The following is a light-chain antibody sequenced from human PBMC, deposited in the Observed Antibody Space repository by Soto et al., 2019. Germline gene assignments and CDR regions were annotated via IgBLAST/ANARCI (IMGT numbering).Light chain of an antibody. CDR1: QNIYYN. J-gene: IGKJ1*01. Sequence: ILMTQSPATVSVSPGESATLSCRASQNIYYNVAWYQHRPGQAPRLLIYRASTRAPGVPARFSGSGSGTEFTLTISSLQTEDFTVYSCLQYHNLWAFGKGTKVDI. CDR3: LQYHNLWA. V-gene: IGKV3-15*01. CDR2: RAS.